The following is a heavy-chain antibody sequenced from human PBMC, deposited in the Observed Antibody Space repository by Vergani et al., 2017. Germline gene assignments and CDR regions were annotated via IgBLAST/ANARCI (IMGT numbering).Heavy chain of an antibody. V-gene: IGHV6-1*01. CDR2: TYYRSKWYN. Sequence: QLQLQQSGPGLVKPSQTLSLTCAISGDSVSSHIAPWNWLRQSPSRVLGWLGRTYYRSKWYNDYAVSVKSRITINQDTSKNQFSLQLNSVTPEDTAVYYCARDQGGRLQFGYWGQGTLVTVSS. CDR3: ARDQGGRLQFGY. J-gene: IGHJ4*02. CDR1: GDSVSSHIAP. D-gene: IGHD5-24*01.